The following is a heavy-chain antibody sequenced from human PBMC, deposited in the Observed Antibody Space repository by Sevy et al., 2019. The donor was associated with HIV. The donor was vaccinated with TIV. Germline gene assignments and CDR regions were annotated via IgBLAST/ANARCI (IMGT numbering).Heavy chain of an antibody. V-gene: IGHV1-2*02. CDR1: GYTFTGYY. CDR2: INPNSGGT. CDR3: ARDLYSGYDYHYFDY. Sequence: ASMKVSCKASGYTFTGYYMHWVRQAPGQGLEWMGWINPNSGGTNYAQKFQGRVTMTRDTSISTAYMELSRLRSDDTAVYYCARDLYSGYDYHYFDYWGQGTLVTVSS. D-gene: IGHD5-12*01. J-gene: IGHJ4*02.